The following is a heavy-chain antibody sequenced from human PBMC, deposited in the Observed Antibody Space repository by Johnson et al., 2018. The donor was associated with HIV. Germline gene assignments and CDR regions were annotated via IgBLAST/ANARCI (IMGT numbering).Heavy chain of an antibody. J-gene: IGHJ3*02. Sequence: QMHLVESVGGVFQPGGSLRLSCAASGFTFSSYAIHWVRQAPGTGLEWVAVISYDGRNTYSADSVKGRFTISRDNSKNTLYLQMNRLRAEDTAVFYCAKAFEYSSSSMAFDIWGQGTMVTVSS. V-gene: IGHV3-30-3*02. CDR3: AKAFEYSSSSMAFDI. CDR2: ISYDGRNT. D-gene: IGHD6-6*01. CDR1: GFTFSSYA.